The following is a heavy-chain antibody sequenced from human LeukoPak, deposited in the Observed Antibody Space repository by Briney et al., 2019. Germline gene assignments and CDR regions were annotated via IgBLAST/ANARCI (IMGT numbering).Heavy chain of an antibody. CDR3: ARLNHPDSGSPDDAFDI. Sequence: APVKVSCKASGYTFTSYGISWVRQAPGQGLEWMGWISAYNGNTNYAQKLQGRVTMTTDTSTSTAYMELRSLRSDDTAVYYCARLNHPDSGSPDDAFDIWGQGTMVTVSS. CDR2: ISAYNGNT. V-gene: IGHV1-18*01. J-gene: IGHJ3*02. D-gene: IGHD1-26*01. CDR1: GYTFTSYG.